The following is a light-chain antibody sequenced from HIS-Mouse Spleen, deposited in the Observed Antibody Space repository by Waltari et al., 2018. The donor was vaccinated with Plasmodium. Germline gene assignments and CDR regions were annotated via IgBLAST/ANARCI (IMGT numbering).Light chain of an antibody. CDR1: QGISSY. CDR3: QQYYSYPYT. J-gene: IGKJ2*01. Sequence: AIRMPQSPSPFSASTADRVTLTCRASQGISSYLAWYQQKPGKAPKLLIYAASTLQSGVPSRFSGSGSGTDFTLTISCLQSEDFATYYCQQYYSYPYTFGQGTKLEIK. V-gene: IGKV1-8*01. CDR2: AAS.